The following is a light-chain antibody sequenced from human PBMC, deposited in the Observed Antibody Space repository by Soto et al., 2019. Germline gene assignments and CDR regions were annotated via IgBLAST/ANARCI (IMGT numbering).Light chain of an antibody. Sequence: DIQITHSPSTLSASVGDRVTITCRSSQSISHFLAWYQQKPGKVPKLLIYDASNLGSGVPSRFSGSGSGTDFTLTISGLQPDDFTTYYCQHYTSYSRALGQGTKVDIK. CDR2: DAS. CDR1: QSISHF. CDR3: QHYTSYSRA. V-gene: IGKV1-5*01. J-gene: IGKJ1*01.